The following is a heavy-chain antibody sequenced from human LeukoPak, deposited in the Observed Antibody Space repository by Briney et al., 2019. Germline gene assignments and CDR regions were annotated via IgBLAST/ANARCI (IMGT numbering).Heavy chain of an antibody. CDR3: ARDAYYYDSSRYYYYYYYMDV. CDR1: GFTFSSYG. J-gene: IGHJ6*03. D-gene: IGHD3-22*01. V-gene: IGHV3-30*04. Sequence: GGSLRLSCAASGFTFSSYGMHWVRQAPGKGLEWVAVISYDGSNKYFEDSVKGRFTISRDNSKNTLNLQMNSLRAEDTAVYYCARDAYYYDSSRYYYYYYYMDVWGKGTTATVSS. CDR2: ISYDGSNK.